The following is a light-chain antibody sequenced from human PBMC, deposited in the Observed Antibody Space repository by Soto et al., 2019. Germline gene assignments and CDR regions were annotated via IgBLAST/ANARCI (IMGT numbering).Light chain of an antibody. CDR2: KVS. CDR1: QSLVYSDRSTY. Sequence: DVVMTQSPLSLPVTLGQPASISCRSSQSLVYSDRSTYLNWFQQRPGQSPRRLIYKVSNRDSGVPDRFSGSGSGTDFTLKISRVEAEDVGVYYCMQGTHWPPITFGQGTRLEIK. J-gene: IGKJ5*01. V-gene: IGKV2-30*01. CDR3: MQGTHWPPIT.